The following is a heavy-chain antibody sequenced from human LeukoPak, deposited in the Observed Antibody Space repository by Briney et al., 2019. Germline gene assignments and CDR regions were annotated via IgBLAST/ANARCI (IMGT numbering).Heavy chain of an antibody. CDR2: IYYSGST. V-gene: IGHV4-59*08. J-gene: IGHJ5*02. Sequence: SETLSLTCTVSGGSISSYYWSWIRQPPGKGLEWIGYIYYSGSTNYNPSLKSRVTISVDTSKNQFSLKLSSVTAAHTAVYYCARSYCSGGGCYWFDPWGQGTLVTVSS. CDR3: ARSYCSGGGCYWFDP. CDR1: GGSISSYY. D-gene: IGHD2-15*01.